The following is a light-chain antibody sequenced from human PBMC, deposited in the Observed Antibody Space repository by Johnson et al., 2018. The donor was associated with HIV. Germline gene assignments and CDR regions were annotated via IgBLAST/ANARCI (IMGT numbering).Light chain of an antibody. V-gene: IGLV1-51*02. CDR2: ENK. Sequence: QFVLTQPPSVSAAAGQKVTISCSGSSSNIGNNYFAWYQQVPGTAPKLLIHENKKRPSGIPDRFSGSKSGTSATLDITGLQTGDEADYYCGTWDSSLGAWVFGTGTKVSVL. CDR3: GTWDSSLGAWV. CDR1: SSNIGNNY. J-gene: IGLJ1*01.